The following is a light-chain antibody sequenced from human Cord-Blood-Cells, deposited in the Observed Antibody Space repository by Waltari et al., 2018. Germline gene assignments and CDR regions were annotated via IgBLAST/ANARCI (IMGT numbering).Light chain of an antibody. CDR3: SSYAGSNNLV. Sequence: QSALTQPPSASGSPGQSVTISCPGTSSAVGGYNYVSWYQQQPGTAPKLMIYEVSKRPAGVPHRFSGSKSGNTASLTVSGLQAEDEADYYCSSYAGSNNLVFGGGTKLTVL. J-gene: IGLJ3*02. V-gene: IGLV2-8*01. CDR1: SSAVGGYNY. CDR2: EVS.